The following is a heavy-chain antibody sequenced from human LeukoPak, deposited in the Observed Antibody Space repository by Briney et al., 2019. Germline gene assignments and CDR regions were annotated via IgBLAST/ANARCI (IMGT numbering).Heavy chain of an antibody. Sequence: SETLSPTCAVYGGSFSGYYWSWIRQPPGKGLEWIGEINHSGSTNYNPSLKSRVTISVDTSKNQFSLKLSSVTAADTAVYYCARGTVRDIVVVPAAIPFDYWGQGTLVTVSS. J-gene: IGHJ4*02. CDR2: INHSGST. V-gene: IGHV4-34*01. CDR3: ARGTVRDIVVVPAAIPFDY. CDR1: GGSFSGYY. D-gene: IGHD2-2*02.